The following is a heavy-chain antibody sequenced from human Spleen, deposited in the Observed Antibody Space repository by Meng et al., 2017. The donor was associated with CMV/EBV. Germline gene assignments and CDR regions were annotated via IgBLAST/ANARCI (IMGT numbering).Heavy chain of an antibody. CDR1: GFTVSSNY. CDR2: IYSGGST. Sequence: GESLKISCAASGFTVSSNYMSWVRQAPGKGLEWVSVIYSGGSTYYADSVKGRFTISRDNAKNSLYLQMNSLRAEDTAVYYCARDDTESHYYYGMDVWGQGTTVTVSS. D-gene: IGHD5-18*01. CDR3: ARDDTESHYYYGMDV. J-gene: IGHJ6*02. V-gene: IGHV3-53*01.